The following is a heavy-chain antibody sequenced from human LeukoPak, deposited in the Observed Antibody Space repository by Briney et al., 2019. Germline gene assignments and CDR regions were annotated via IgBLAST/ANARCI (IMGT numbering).Heavy chain of an antibody. CDR3: VREANDFWSGYYGY. CDR2: ISSTSSYI. Sequence: GGSLRLSCAASGFTFNTYSMNWVRQAPGKGLEWVAYISSTSSYIYYAESAKGRFTISRDNAKNSLFLQMNSLRAEDTAVYYCVREANDFWSGYYGYWGQGSLVTVSS. V-gene: IGHV3-21*04. J-gene: IGHJ4*02. D-gene: IGHD3-3*01. CDR1: GFTFNTYS.